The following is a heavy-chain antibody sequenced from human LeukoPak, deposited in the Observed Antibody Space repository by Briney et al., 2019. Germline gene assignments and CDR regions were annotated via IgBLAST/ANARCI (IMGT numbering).Heavy chain of an antibody. J-gene: IGHJ4*02. CDR1: RHTFSSYW. CDR2: INSDGSDT. CDR3: TGDLQCYYDSSGYPDY. Sequence: WGSLRLSCAASRHTFSSYWMHCLRQAPGKGLVWASRINSDGSDTSYADSVKCRFTISRENAKHPLYVNISSLTGEHAHIYSCTGDLQCYYDSSGYPDYWGQGTLVTVS. V-gene: IGHV3-74*01. D-gene: IGHD3-22*01.